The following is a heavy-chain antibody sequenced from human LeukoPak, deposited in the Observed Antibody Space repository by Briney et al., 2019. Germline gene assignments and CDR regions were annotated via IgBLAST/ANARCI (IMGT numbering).Heavy chain of an antibody. Sequence: GGSLRLSCAASGFTFSSYWMSWVGQAPGKGREWVANIKQDGSEKYYVDSVKGRFTISRDNAKNSLYLQMNSLRAEDTAVYYCARHYDILTGAPSYYYGMDVWGQGTTVTVSS. CDR3: ARHYDILTGAPSYYYGMDV. CDR1: GFTFSSYW. V-gene: IGHV3-7*01. CDR2: IKQDGSEK. D-gene: IGHD3-9*01. J-gene: IGHJ6*02.